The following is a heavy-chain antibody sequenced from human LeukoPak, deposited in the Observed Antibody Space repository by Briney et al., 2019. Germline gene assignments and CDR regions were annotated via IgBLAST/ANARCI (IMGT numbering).Heavy chain of an antibody. D-gene: IGHD3-9*01. CDR1: GFSFSGHN. CDR3: ARVLRDYYFDF. CDR2: ITSSSIYI. V-gene: IGHV3-21*01. J-gene: IGHJ4*02. Sequence: GGSLRLSCAASGFSFSGHNMNWVRQAPGKGLEWVSSITSSSIYIYYADSVKGRFTISRDNAKNSLYLQMNSLRAEDTAVYYCARVLRDYYFDFWGQGTLVTVSS.